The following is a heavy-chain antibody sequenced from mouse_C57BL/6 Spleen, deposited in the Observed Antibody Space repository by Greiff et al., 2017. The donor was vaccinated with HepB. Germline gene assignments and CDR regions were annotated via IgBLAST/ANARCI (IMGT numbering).Heavy chain of an antibody. J-gene: IGHJ3*01. Sequence: VQRVESGPGLVQPSQSLSITCTVSGFSLTSYGVHWVRQSPGKGLEWLGVIWSGGSTDYNAAFISRLSISKDNSKSQVFFKMNSLQADDTAIYYCARNFYSLGPWFAYWGQGILVTVSA. CDR2: IWSGGST. CDR1: GFSLTSYG. D-gene: IGHD2-1*01. CDR3: ARNFYSLGPWFAY. V-gene: IGHV2-2*01.